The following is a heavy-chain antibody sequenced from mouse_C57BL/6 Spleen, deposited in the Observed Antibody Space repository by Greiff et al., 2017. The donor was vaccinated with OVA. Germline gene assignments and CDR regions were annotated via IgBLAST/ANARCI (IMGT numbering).Heavy chain of an antibody. CDR2: IWSDGST. J-gene: IGHJ4*01. CDR3: ARQYDYEGYYAMDY. V-gene: IGHV2-6-1*01. CDR1: GFSLTSYG. Sequence: VKLVESGPGLVAPSQSLSITCTVSGFSLTSYGVHWVRQPPGKGLEWLVVIWSDGSTTYNSALKSRLSISKDNSKSQVFLKMNSLQTDDTAMYYCARQYDYEGYYAMDYWGQGTSVTVSS. D-gene: IGHD2-4*01.